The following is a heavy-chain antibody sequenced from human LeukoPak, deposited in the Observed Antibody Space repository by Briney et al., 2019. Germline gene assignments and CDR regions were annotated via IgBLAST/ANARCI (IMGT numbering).Heavy chain of an antibody. CDR3: ARTTMVRGTYYMDV. J-gene: IGHJ6*03. CDR2: IYYSGYT. D-gene: IGHD3-10*01. CDR1: GDSISSRSYY. V-gene: IGHV4-39*07. Sequence: SETLSLTCTVSGDSISSRSYYWGWIRQPPGKGLEWIGSIYYSGYTNYNPSLKSRVTISVDTSKNQFSLKLSSVTAADTAVYYCARTTMVRGTYYMDVWGKGTTVTISS.